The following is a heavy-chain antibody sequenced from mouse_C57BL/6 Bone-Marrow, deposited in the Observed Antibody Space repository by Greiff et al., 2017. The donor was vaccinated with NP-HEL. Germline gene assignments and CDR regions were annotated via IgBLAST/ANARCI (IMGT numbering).Heavy chain of an antibody. D-gene: IGHD1-1*01. J-gene: IGHJ2*01. CDR2: IDPNSGGT. Sequence: QVQLQQPGAELVKPGASVKLSCKASGYTFTSYLMHWVKQRPGRGLEWIGRIDPNSGGTKYNEKFKSKATLTVDKPSSTAYMQLNSLTSADSAVYYCSTYYYGSSSFDYWGQGTTLTVSS. CDR3: STYYYGSSSFDY. CDR1: GYTFTSYL. V-gene: IGHV1-72*01.